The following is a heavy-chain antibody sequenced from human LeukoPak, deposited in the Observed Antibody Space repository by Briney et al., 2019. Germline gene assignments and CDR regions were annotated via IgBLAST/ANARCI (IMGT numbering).Heavy chain of an antibody. CDR3: ARDVVLEYSSSWGHMDV. V-gene: IGHV3-48*03. CDR2: ISILVDSI. CDR1: GFIFSSYG. D-gene: IGHD6-6*01. Sequence: SLRLSCAASGFIFSSYGMNWVRQAPGKGLEWISYISILVDSIYYADSVKGRFTISRDNAKNSLFLQMNSLRAEDTAVYYCARDVVLEYSSSWGHMDVWGTGAMGTGSS. J-gene: IGHJ6*03.